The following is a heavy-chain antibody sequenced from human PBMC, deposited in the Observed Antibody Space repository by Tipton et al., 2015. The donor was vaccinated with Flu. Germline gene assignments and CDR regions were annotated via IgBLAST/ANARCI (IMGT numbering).Heavy chain of an antibody. Sequence: RSLRLSCAASGFTFDDYAMHWVRQAPGKGLEWVSGISWNSGSIGYADSVKGRFTISRDNAKNSLYLQMNSLRAEDTALYYCAKDIRIVGATHRSNYYYYGMDVWGQGTTVTVSS. D-gene: IGHD1-26*01. CDR2: ISWNSGSI. CDR3: AKDIRIVGATHRSNYYYYGMDV. CDR1: GFTFDDYA. V-gene: IGHV3-9*01. J-gene: IGHJ6*02.